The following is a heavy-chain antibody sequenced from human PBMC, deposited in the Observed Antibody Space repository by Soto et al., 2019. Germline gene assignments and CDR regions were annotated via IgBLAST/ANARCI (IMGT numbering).Heavy chain of an antibody. J-gene: IGHJ4*02. CDR2: INPNNGDT. V-gene: IGHV1-2*02. Sequence: ASVKVSCRASGYTFTDYYLHWVRQAPGQGLECMGWINPNNGDTNYAQKFQGRVTMTRDTSISTAYMEVSRLRSDDTAVYYCARSVSFIKPPPDYWGQGTLVTVSS. CDR1: GYTFTDYY. CDR3: ARSVSFIKPPPDY. D-gene: IGHD3-10*01.